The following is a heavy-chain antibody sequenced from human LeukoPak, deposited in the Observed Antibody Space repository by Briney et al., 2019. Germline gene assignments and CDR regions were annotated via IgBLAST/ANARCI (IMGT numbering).Heavy chain of an antibody. J-gene: IGHJ4*02. Sequence: GTSLRLSCAASGFSFTSSVMHWVRQAPGKGLEWVAGISTDGISEHYAASVKGRFPISRDNSKNTLYLQLNSLRPDDTAVYYCAKGKDCWGQGTLVTVSS. CDR1: GFSFTSSV. CDR3: AKGKDC. V-gene: IGHV3-30-3*01. CDR2: ISTDGISE.